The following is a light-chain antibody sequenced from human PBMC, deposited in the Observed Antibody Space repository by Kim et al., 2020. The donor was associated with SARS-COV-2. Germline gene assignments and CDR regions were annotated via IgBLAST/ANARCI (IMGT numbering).Light chain of an antibody. CDR1: SLRSFY. V-gene: IGLV3-19*01. CDR3: KARDSSGNLRV. CDR2: GKN. J-gene: IGLJ3*02. Sequence: ALGQKVSITCQGDSLRSFYASWYQQKPGQAPVLVIYGKNNRPSGIPDRFSGSSSGNTASLTITGAQADDEADYFCKARDSSGNLRVFAGGTQLTVL.